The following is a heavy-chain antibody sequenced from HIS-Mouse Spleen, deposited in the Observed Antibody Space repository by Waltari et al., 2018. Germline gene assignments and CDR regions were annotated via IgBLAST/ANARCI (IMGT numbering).Heavy chain of an antibody. CDR1: GGSISSSSYY. CDR2: IYYRGST. J-gene: IGHJ2*01. D-gene: IGHD6-13*01. CDR3: AREIPYSSSWYDWYFDL. Sequence: QLQLQESGPGLVKPSETLSLTCTVSGGSISSSSYYWGWIRQPPGKGLEWIGSIYYRGSTSSNPSLQSRVTRSVDTSKNQFSLKLSSVTAADTAVYYCAREIPYSSSWYDWYFDLWGRGTLVTVSS. V-gene: IGHV4-39*07.